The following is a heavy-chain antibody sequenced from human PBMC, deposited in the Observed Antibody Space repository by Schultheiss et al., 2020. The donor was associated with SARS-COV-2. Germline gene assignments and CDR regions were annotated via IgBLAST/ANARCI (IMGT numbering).Heavy chain of an antibody. D-gene: IGHD6-6*01. CDR3: AHSSSFADY. CDR1: GFTFSSYP. J-gene: IGHJ4*02. CDR2: LSYDGGNK. V-gene: IGHV3-30*04. Sequence: GGSLRLSCAASGFTFSSYPMHWVRQAPGKGLEWVALLSYDGGNKYYADSVKGRFTISRDNSKNTLYLQMNSLRAEDTAVYYCAHSSSFADYWGQGTLVTVSS.